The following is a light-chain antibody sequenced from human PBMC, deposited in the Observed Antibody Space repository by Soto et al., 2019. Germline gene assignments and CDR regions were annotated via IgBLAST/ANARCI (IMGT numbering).Light chain of an antibody. CDR3: CSSYSSSSSV. J-gene: IGLJ1*01. Sequence: QSALTQPASVSGSPGQSITISCSGASSDVWSYDDVSWYQHQPGKVPKLIIYEGNKRPSGVSNRFSGPRSGNMASLTISGVHAADEAAYYCCSSYSSSSSVFGGGTKVTVL. CDR2: EGN. CDR1: SSDVWSYDD. V-gene: IGLV2-23*01.